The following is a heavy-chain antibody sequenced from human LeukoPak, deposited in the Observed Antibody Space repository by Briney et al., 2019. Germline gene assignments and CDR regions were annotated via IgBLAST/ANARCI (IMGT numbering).Heavy chain of an antibody. Sequence: GGSLRLSCAASGFTFSSYGMHWVRQAPGKGLEWVAFIRYDGSNKYYADSVKGRFTISRDNSKNTLYLQMNSLRAEDTAVYYCAREGGGYSYGFDYWGQGTLVTVSS. D-gene: IGHD5-18*01. J-gene: IGHJ4*02. CDR1: GFTFSSYG. CDR2: IRYDGSNK. V-gene: IGHV3-30*02. CDR3: AREGGGYSYGFDY.